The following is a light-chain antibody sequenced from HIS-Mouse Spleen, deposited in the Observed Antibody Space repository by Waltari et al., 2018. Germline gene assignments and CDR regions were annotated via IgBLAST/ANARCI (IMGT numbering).Light chain of an antibody. CDR3: QQSYSTPMYT. CDR1: QSISSY. J-gene: IGKJ2*01. Sequence: DIVMTQSPSSLSASVGDRVTITCRASQSISSYLNWYQQKPGKAPKLLIYAASSLQSGVPSRFSGSGSGTDFTLTISSLQPEDFATYYCQQSYSTPMYTFGQGTKLEIK. V-gene: IGKV1-39*01. CDR2: AAS.